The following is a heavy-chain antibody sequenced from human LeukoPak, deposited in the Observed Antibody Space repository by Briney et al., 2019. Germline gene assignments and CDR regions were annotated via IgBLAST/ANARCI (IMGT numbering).Heavy chain of an antibody. Sequence: SQTLSLTCTVSGGSISSFHWIWVRQPPGKGLEHIGNIYDSGSTYHNPSLKSRVTISVDTSKNQFSLKLSSVTAADTAVYYCARTYSGRSYYFDCWGQGTLVTVSS. CDR2: IYDSGST. V-gene: IGHV4-59*01. D-gene: IGHD1-26*01. CDR3: ARTYSGRSYYFDC. CDR1: GGSISSFH. J-gene: IGHJ4*02.